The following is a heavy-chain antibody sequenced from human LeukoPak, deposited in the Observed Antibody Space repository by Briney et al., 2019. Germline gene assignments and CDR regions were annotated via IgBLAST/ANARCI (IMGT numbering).Heavy chain of an antibody. CDR2: IIPIFGTA. Sequence: SVKVSCKASGGTFSSYAISWVRQAPGQGLEWMGGIIPIFGTANYAQKFQGRVTITADESTSTAYMELSSLRSEDTAVYYCARGERSGSYYYYYYMDVWGKGTTVTVSS. J-gene: IGHJ6*03. CDR3: ARGERSGSYYYYYYMDV. CDR1: GGTFSSYA. D-gene: IGHD1-26*01. V-gene: IGHV1-69*13.